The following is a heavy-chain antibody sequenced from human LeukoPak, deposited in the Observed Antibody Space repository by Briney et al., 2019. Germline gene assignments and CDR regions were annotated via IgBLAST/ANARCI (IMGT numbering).Heavy chain of an antibody. D-gene: IGHD4-11*01. CDR3: ARDRTGQQLISRKDYYYMDV. CDR2: ISSGWSDI. J-gene: IGHJ6*03. CDR1: GDTFSGYN. V-gene: IGHV3-21*01. Sequence: PGGSLRLSCTNSGDTFSGYNMNCGRQAPGRGRGWVSSISSGWSDIYYAESVRGRVTICRDNAKNTLYLYKKSVRDGATAVYYCARDRTGQQLISRKDYYYMDVWAKGTTVTISS.